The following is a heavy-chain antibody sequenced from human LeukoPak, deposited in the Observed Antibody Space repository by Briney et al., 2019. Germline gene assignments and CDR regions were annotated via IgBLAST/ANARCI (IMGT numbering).Heavy chain of an antibody. CDR2: ISDSRGST. V-gene: IGHV3-23*01. D-gene: IGHD1-1*01. J-gene: IGHJ6*03. CDR3: AKAGLERRFFYYYMDV. CDR1: GFTFSSYA. Sequence: GGSLRLSCAASGFTFSSYAMSWVRQAPGKGLEWVSGISDSRGSTYYADSVKGRFTISRDNFKNTLYLQMNSLRVEDTAVYYCAKAGLERRFFYYYMDVWGKGTTVTVSS.